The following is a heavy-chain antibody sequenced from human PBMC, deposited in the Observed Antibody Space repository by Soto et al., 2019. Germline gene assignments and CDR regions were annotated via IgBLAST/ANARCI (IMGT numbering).Heavy chain of an antibody. CDR3: ARDHGMFLSYYYYGMDV. Sequence: VGSLRLSCAASGFIFSRFSMHWVRQAPGKGLAWVAVISYDGNNKHFAESVKGRFSISRDDSKNTVYLEMNNLRGDDSAVYYCARDHGMFLSYYYYGMDVWGQGTTVT. D-gene: IGHD3-10*02. CDR2: ISYDGNNK. V-gene: IGHV3-30-3*01. CDR1: GFIFSRFS. J-gene: IGHJ6*02.